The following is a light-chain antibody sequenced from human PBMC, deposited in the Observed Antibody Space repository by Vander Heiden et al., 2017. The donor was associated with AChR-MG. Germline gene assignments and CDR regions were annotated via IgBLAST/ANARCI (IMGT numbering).Light chain of an antibody. Sequence: VMTQSPGTLFVSPGERATLSCRASQSVSINLAWYQQKPGQAPRLLIYSASTRATGIPARFSGSGSRTDFTLTISSLQSEDLAVYYCQQYNKWPLTFGGGTKVEIK. J-gene: IGKJ4*01. CDR3: QQYNKWPLT. V-gene: IGKV3-15*01. CDR2: SAS. CDR1: QSVSIN.